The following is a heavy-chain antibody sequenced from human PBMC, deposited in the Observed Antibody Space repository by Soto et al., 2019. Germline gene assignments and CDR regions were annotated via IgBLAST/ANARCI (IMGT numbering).Heavy chain of an antibody. Sequence: GGSLRLSCAASGFTFSSYWMSWVRQAPGKGLEWVANIKQDGSEKYYVDSVKGRFTISRDNAKNSLYLQMNSLRAEDMAVYYCARDSSGSGSFGMDVWGQGTTVTVSS. V-gene: IGHV3-7*01. D-gene: IGHD3-10*01. CDR3: ARDSSGSGSFGMDV. J-gene: IGHJ6*02. CDR2: IKQDGSEK. CDR1: GFTFSSYW.